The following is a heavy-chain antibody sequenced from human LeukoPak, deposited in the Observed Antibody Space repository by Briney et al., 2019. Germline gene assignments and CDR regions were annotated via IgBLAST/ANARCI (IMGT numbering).Heavy chain of an antibody. J-gene: IGHJ3*02. Sequence: ASVNVSSTASGGTFSSYAISWVRQAPGQGLERMGGIIPIFGTANYAQKFQGRVTITADESTSTAYMELSSLRSEDTAVYYCARVSSMTSFPPPGAFDIWGQGTMVTVSS. CDR2: IIPIFGTA. CDR3: ARVSSMTSFPPPGAFDI. V-gene: IGHV1-69*13. D-gene: IGHD3-9*01. CDR1: GGTFSSYA.